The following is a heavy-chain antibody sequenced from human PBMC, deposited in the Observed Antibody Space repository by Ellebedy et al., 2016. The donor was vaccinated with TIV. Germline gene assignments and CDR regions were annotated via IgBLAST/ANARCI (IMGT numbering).Heavy chain of an antibody. D-gene: IGHD5-12*01. V-gene: IGHV5-51*01. CDR1: GYIFTGSW. CDR2: IFHSDSET. J-gene: IGHJ4*02. Sequence: GESLKISCEASGYIFTGSWIGWVRQVPGKGLEWMGMIFHSDSETIYSPSFQGQVPMSADKSITTAYLQWGSLKASDSGIYFCARQASGFDFDYWGQGTLVTVSS. CDR3: ARQASGFDFDY.